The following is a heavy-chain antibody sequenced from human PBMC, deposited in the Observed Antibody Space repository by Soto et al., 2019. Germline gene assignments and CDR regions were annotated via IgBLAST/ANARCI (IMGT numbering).Heavy chain of an antibody. V-gene: IGHV3-49*04. J-gene: IGHJ3*02. CDR1: GFTFGDYA. D-gene: IGHD1-26*01. CDR3: TRFSSGSPGARAFDI. CDR2: IRSKAYGGTT. Sequence: GGSLRLSCTASGFTFGDYAMSWVRQAPGKGLEWVGFIRSKAYGGTTEYAASVKGRFTISRDDSKSIAYLQMNSLKTEDTAVYYCTRFSSGSPGARAFDIWGQGTMVTVSS.